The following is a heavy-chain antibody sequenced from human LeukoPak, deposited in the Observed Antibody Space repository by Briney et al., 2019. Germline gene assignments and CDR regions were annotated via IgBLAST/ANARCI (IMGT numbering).Heavy chain of an antibody. CDR3: ARHPGNDFGDYETD. Sequence: PSETLSLTCTVSGGYISNNYWSWIRPPPGKGLEWIGYIYYSGSTNYNPSLKSRVTISVDTSKNQFSLKLSSVTATDTAVYYCARHPGNDFGDYETDWGQGTLVTVSS. V-gene: IGHV4-59*08. CDR2: IYYSGST. J-gene: IGHJ4*02. D-gene: IGHD4-17*01. CDR1: GGYISNNY.